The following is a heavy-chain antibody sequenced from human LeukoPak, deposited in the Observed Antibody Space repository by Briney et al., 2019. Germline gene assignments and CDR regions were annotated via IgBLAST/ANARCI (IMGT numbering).Heavy chain of an antibody. CDR2: IYRSGST. V-gene: IGHV4-30-2*01. CDR3: ARLGVAVTTIDY. Sequence: SQTLSLTCAVSGGSISSGGYSWSWIRQPPGKGLEWIGYIYRSGSTYYNPSLKSRVTISVDTSKNQFSLKLSSVTAADTAVYYCARLGVAVTTIDYWGQGTLVTVSS. D-gene: IGHD4-17*01. CDR1: GGSISSGGYS. J-gene: IGHJ4*02.